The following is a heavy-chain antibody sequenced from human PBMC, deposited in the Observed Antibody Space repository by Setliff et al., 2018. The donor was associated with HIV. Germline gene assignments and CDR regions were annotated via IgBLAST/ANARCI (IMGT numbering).Heavy chain of an antibody. V-gene: IGHV4-59*11. CDR3: ARNGVGDAPFDS. CDR1: GDSINSHY. Sequence: KTSETLSLTCTASGDSINSHYWSWIRQPPGKGLEWIGFTYYSGGTNYNPSLKSRVTISVDTSKNHFSLNLTSVTAADTAIYYCARNGVGDAPFDSWGQGTLVTVSS. D-gene: IGHD3-3*01. CDR2: TYYSGGT. J-gene: IGHJ4*02.